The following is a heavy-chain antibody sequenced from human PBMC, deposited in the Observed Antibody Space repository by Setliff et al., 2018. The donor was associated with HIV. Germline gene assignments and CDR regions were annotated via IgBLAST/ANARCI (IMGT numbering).Heavy chain of an antibody. Sequence: VKVSCKASGYTFTGNYIHWVRQAPGKGLHWMGRIDPENDETKYSQKFQVRFTMTADRSTDTAYMELSGLRSEDTAIYYCVLYSTGASRFDYWGQGTLVTVSS. V-gene: IGHV1-69-2*01. CDR3: VLYSTGASRFDY. J-gene: IGHJ4*02. D-gene: IGHD2-8*01. CDR2: IDPENDET. CDR1: GYTFTGNY.